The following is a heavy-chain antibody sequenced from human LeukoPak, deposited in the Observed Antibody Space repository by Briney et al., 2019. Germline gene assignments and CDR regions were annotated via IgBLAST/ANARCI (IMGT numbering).Heavy chain of an antibody. D-gene: IGHD2-2*01. CDR3: ARESHCSSTSCPPSYNWFDP. J-gene: IGHJ5*02. V-gene: IGHV1-69*04. CDR1: GGTFSSYA. CDR2: TIPILGIA. Sequence: SVKVSCKASGGTFSSYAISWVRQAPGQGLEWMGRTIPILGIANYAQKFQGRVTITADKSTSTAYMELSSLRSEDTAVYYCARESHCSSTSCPPSYNWFDPWGQGTLVTVSS.